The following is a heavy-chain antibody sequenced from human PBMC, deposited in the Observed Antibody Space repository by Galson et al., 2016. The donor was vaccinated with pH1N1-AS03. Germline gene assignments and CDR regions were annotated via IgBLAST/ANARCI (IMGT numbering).Heavy chain of an antibody. D-gene: IGHD6-13*01. CDR1: GFTFSSYA. Sequence: SLRLSCAASGFTFSSYAMYWVRQAPGKGLEYVSAISGNGVSTYYANSVKGRFTISRDNSENTLYLQMGSLRAEDVAVYYCARGPVSYSNYWFPPPDYWGQGTLVTVSS. CDR3: ARGPVSYSNYWFPPPDY. CDR2: ISGNGVST. J-gene: IGHJ4*02. V-gene: IGHV3-64*01.